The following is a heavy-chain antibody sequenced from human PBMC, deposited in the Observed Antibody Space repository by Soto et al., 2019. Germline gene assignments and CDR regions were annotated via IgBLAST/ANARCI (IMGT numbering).Heavy chain of an antibody. D-gene: IGHD2-2*01. CDR1: GGSISSSSYY. Sequence: SETLSLTCTVSGGSISSSSYYWGWIRQPPGKGLEWIGSIYYSGSTYYNPSLKSRVTISVDTSKNQFSLKLRSLTAADTAVYYCARHGGASYADLDYWDQGTRVTVP. CDR2: IYYSGST. V-gene: IGHV4-39*01. CDR3: ARHGGASYADLDY. J-gene: IGHJ4*02.